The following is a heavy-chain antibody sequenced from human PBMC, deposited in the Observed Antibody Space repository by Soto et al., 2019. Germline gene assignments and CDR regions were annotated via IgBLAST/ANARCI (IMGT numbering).Heavy chain of an antibody. V-gene: IGHV4-4*02. CDR2: IYHSGTT. D-gene: IGHD2-8*01. CDR3: ARERRYFTDCVCSIMREAFDV. J-gene: IGHJ3*01. CDR1: HFSVTNNKY. Sequence: QVLLQESGPGLVKPSGTLSLTCTVSHFSVTNNKYWSWVRQSPGERPEWIGEIYHSGTTYYNPSLRSTASMSIDKSQHQYTLILTSVTAADTAVYSCARERRYFTDCVCSIMREAFDVWGQGTLVTVSS.